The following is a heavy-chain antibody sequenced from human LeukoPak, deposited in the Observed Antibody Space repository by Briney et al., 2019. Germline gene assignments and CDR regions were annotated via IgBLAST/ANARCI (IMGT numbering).Heavy chain of an antibody. CDR3: ARDKGSSWYWFDY. V-gene: IGHV4-31*03. Sequence: SETLSLTCTVSGGSISSGGYYWSWIRQHPGKGLEWIGYIYYSGSTYYNPSLKSRVTISVDTSKNQFSLKLSSVTAADTAVYYCARDKGSSWYWFDYWGQGTLVTVSS. CDR1: GGSISSGGYY. J-gene: IGHJ4*02. CDR2: IYYSGST. D-gene: IGHD6-13*01.